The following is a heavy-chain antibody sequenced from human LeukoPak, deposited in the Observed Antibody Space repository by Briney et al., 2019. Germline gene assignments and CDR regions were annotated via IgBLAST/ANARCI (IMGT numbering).Heavy chain of an antibody. CDR3: VRDVHFSFDS. Sequence: GGSLRLSCAASGFSFNTYSMNWVRQAPGKGLEWVSYMRSNDNTIYYADSVRGRVTISSDNAQNSLYLQVNSLRAEDTAVYYCVRDVHFSFDSWGQGTLVTVSS. CDR2: MRSNDNTI. CDR1: GFSFNTYS. V-gene: IGHV3-48*01. J-gene: IGHJ4*02.